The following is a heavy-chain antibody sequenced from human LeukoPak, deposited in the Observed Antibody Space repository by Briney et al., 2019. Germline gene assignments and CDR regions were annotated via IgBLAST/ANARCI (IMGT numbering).Heavy chain of an antibody. D-gene: IGHD3-10*01. J-gene: IGHJ5*02. CDR1: GFTFSSYA. CDR3: ARDGARIYYGSGSSLNWFDP. CDR2: ISYDGSNK. Sequence: PGGSLRLSCAASGFTFSSYAMHWVRQAPGKGLEWVAVISYDGSNKYYADSVKGRFTISRDNSKNTLNLQMNSLRAEDTAVYYCARDGARIYYGSGSSLNWFDPWGQGTLVTVSS. V-gene: IGHV3-30*01.